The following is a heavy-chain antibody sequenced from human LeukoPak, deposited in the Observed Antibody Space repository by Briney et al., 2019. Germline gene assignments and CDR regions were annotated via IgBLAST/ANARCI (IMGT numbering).Heavy chain of an antibody. CDR2: IYSSGSA. J-gene: IGHJ4*01. CDR3: ARHRDYYDT. CDR1: GASINNNF. D-gene: IGHD3-22*01. V-gene: IGHV4-59*08. Sequence: SETLSLTCTVSGASINNNFWTWIRQPPGKGLEWIGYIYSSGSANYNPSLKSRVIISGDTSKNQISLNLTSVTAADTAMYFCARHRDYYDTWGHGTLVTVSS.